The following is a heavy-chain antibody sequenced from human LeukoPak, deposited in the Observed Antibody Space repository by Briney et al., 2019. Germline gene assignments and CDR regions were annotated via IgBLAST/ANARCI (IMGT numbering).Heavy chain of an antibody. J-gene: IGHJ4*02. Sequence: ASVKVSCKASGYTFTSYDINWVRQAPGQGLEWMGIINPSGGSTSYAQKFQGRVTMTRDTSTSTVYMELSSLRSEDTAVYYCTRDGTHYYDSSGYSGYFDYWGQGTLVTVSS. V-gene: IGHV1-46*01. CDR1: GYTFTSYD. CDR2: INPSGGST. CDR3: TRDGTHYYDSSGYSGYFDY. D-gene: IGHD3-22*01.